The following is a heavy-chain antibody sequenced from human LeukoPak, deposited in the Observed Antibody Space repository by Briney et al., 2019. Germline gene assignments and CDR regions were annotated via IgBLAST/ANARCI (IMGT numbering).Heavy chain of an antibody. CDR3: AKDFRGYDLYGMDV. D-gene: IGHD5-12*01. CDR2: ISYDGSNK. V-gene: IGHV3-30*18. J-gene: IGHJ6*02. Sequence: PGRSLGLPCAASGFTFSSYVMHWVRQAPGKGLEWVAVISYDGSNKYYADSVKGRFTISRDNSKNTLYLQMNSLRAEDTAVYYCAKDFRGYDLYGMDVWGQGTTVTVSS. CDR1: GFTFSSYV.